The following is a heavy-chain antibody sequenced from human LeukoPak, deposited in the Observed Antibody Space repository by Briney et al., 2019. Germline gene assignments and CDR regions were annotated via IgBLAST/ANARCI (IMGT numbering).Heavy chain of an antibody. J-gene: IGHJ3*01. Sequence: ASVKVSCKASGYTFTSYGISWVRQAPGQGLEWMGWISAYNGNTNYAQTLQGRVTMTTDKSTSTAYMHLSSLRADDTAVYYFAREWRVLGVFFITHDAFDLWGQGTMVTVSP. V-gene: IGHV1-18*01. D-gene: IGHD3-3*01. CDR1: GYTFTSYG. CDR3: AREWRVLGVFFITHDAFDL. CDR2: ISAYNGNT.